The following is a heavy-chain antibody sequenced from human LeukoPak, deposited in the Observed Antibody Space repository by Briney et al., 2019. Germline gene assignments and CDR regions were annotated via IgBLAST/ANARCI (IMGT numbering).Heavy chain of an antibody. J-gene: IGHJ5*02. CDR1: GGSINSGSYY. D-gene: IGHD4-17*01. Sequence: SQTLSLTCTVSGGSINSGSYYWSWIRQPAGKGLEWIGRIYTSGSTNYNPSLKSRVTISVDMSKNQFSLKLSSVTAADTAVYYCARARVATVTTAWFDPWGQGTLVTVSS. V-gene: IGHV4-61*02. CDR2: IYTSGST. CDR3: ARARVATVTTAWFDP.